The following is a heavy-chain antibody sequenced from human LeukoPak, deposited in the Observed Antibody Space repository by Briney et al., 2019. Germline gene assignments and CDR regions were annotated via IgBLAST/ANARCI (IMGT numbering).Heavy chain of an antibody. CDR2: INHSGST. V-gene: IGHV4-34*01. J-gene: IGHJ5*02. CDR3: ARGLSTMVRGVIRFHKWFDP. D-gene: IGHD3-10*01. Sequence: PSETLSLTCAVYGGSFSGYYWSWIRQPPGKGLEWIGEINHSGSTNYNPSLKSLVTISVYTCKNQFSLKLSSVTAADTAVYYCARGLSTMVRGVIRFHKWFDPWGQGTLVTVSS. CDR1: GGSFSGYY.